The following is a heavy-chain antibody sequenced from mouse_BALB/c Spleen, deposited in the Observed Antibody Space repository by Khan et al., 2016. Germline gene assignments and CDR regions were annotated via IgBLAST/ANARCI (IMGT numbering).Heavy chain of an antibody. V-gene: IGHV1-87*01. Sequence: QVQLQQSGAELARPGASVKLSCKASGYTFTNYWMQWVKRRPGQGLEWIATIYPGDGDTRYTQKFKGKATLTADKSSSTAYMQLRSLASEDYAVYYCARSGSYKYEAWFAYWGQGTLVTVSA. CDR1: GYTFTNYW. D-gene: IGHD2-14*01. J-gene: IGHJ3*01. CDR3: ARSGSYKYEAWFAY. CDR2: IYPGDGDT.